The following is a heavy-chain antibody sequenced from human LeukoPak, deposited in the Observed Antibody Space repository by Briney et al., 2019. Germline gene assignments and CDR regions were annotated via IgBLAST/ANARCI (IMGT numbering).Heavy chain of an antibody. D-gene: IGHD3-22*01. Sequence: GGSLRLSCAASGFTFSNAWMNWVRQAPGKGLEWVGRIKSKTDGGTTDYAAPVKGRFTISRDDSKNTLYPQMNSLKTEDTAVYYCSTTYYYDSSEGYWGQGTLVTVSS. CDR2: IKSKTDGGTT. J-gene: IGHJ4*02. CDR3: STTYYYDSSEGY. V-gene: IGHV3-15*07. CDR1: GFTFSNAW.